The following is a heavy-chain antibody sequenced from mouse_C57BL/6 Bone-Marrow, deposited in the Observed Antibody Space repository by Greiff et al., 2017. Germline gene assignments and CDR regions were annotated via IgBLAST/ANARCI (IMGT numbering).Heavy chain of an antibody. CDR1: GFTFSSYG. J-gene: IGHJ3*01. CDR3: ARHGYDAGFAY. Sequence: EVMLVESGGDLVKPGGSLKLSCAASGFTFSSYGMSWVRQTPDKRLEWVATISSGGSYTYYPDSVKGRFTISRDNAKNTLYLQMSSLKSEDTAMYYCARHGYDAGFAYWGQGTLVTVSA. V-gene: IGHV5-6*01. D-gene: IGHD2-14*01. CDR2: ISSGGSYT.